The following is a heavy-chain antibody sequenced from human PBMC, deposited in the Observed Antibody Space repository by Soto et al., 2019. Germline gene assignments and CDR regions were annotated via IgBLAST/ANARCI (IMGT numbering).Heavy chain of an antibody. CDR1: GYTFTSYA. CDR2: INAGNGNT. Sequence: ASVKVYCKASGYTFTSYAMHWVRQAPGQRLEWMGWINAGNGNTKYSQKFQDRGTITRDTSASTAYMELSSRRSEDTAVYYCARDKFGNDYDRRNWFDYWGQGTLVTVSS. V-gene: IGHV1-3*01. CDR3: ARDKFGNDYDRRNWFDY. J-gene: IGHJ5*01. D-gene: IGHD4-17*01.